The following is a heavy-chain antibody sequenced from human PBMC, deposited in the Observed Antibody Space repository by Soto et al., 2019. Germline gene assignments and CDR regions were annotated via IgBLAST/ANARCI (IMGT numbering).Heavy chain of an antibody. J-gene: IGHJ5*02. Sequence: ASVKVSCKASGYTFTGYYMHWVRQAPGQGLEWMGWINPNSGGTNYAQKFQGWVTMTRDTSISTAYMELSRLRSDDTAVYYCARESIAAAADSGTGPNWFAPWGQGTLVTVSS. CDR3: ARESIAAAADSGTGPNWFAP. CDR2: INPNSGGT. V-gene: IGHV1-2*04. CDR1: GYTFTGYY. D-gene: IGHD6-13*01.